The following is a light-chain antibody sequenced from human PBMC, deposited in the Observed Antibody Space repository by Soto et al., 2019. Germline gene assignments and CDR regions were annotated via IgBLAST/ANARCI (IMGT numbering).Light chain of an antibody. J-gene: IGKJ1*01. Sequence: ETQMTQSPSTLSASVGDRVIITCRASQDIVRWLAWYQQKPGKAPKLLIYKASTLESGVPLRFSGSGSGTEFTLTISSLQPDDFATYSCQEHTSYSRTFGQGTRVEAK. V-gene: IGKV1-5*03. CDR2: KAS. CDR1: QDIVRW. CDR3: QEHTSYSRT.